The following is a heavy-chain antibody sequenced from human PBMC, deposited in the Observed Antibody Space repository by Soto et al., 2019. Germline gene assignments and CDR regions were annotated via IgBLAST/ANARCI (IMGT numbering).Heavy chain of an antibody. CDR3: ERMASSGTLKWSDP. CDR1: ASTCMNYD. D-gene: IGHD1-1*01. V-gene: IGHV1-8*01. Sequence: ASVKVSCNASASTCMNYDISWVRKATGQRLEWMGWLNPNSGNTGYALKVQGRVNMTRNTSICPVYLELSSLASDDTAVYYCERMASSGTLKWSDPWGQGALGTVSS. CDR2: LNPNSGNT. J-gene: IGHJ5*02.